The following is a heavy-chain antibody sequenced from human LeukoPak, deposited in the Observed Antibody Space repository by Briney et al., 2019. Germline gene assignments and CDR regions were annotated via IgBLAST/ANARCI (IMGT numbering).Heavy chain of an antibody. CDR2: ISAGNDNT. CDR1: GYTFTNYA. Sequence: GASVKVSCKASGYTFTNYAMHWVRQAPGQRLEWMGRISAGNDNTEYSRKFQGRVTITRDTSASTAYMELRGLRSEDTDVYYCARVRGSTSSVHFDYWGQGTLVTVSS. J-gene: IGHJ4*02. V-gene: IGHV1-3*01. D-gene: IGHD6-6*01. CDR3: ARVRGSTSSVHFDY.